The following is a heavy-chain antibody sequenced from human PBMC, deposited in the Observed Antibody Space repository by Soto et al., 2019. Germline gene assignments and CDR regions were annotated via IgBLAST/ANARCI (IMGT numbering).Heavy chain of an antibody. V-gene: IGHV1-69*01. CDR1: GGTFSSYA. CDR3: ARGEGGMGYSYGLDY. CDR2: IIPIFGTA. Sequence: QVQLVQSGAEVKKPGSSVKVSCKASGGTFSSYAISWVRQAPGEGLEWMGGIIPIFGTANYAQKFQGKVTITADQSTSTAYEELSRLRSEDKDVYYCARGEGGMGYSYGLDYWGQGTLVTVSS. D-gene: IGHD5-18*01. J-gene: IGHJ4*02.